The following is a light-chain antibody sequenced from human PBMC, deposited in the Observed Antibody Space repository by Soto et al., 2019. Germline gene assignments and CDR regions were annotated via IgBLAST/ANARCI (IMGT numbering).Light chain of an antibody. CDR3: SSYTGSSTFA. CDR1: SSDVGGYDY. Sequence: QSVLTQPASVSGSPGQSITISCTGTSSDVGGYDYVSWYQQLPGKAPKLLIYDVNNRPSGVSHRFSGSKSGNTASLTISGLQAEGEADYYCSSYTGSSTFAFGTGTKVTVL. J-gene: IGLJ1*01. CDR2: DVN. V-gene: IGLV2-14*01.